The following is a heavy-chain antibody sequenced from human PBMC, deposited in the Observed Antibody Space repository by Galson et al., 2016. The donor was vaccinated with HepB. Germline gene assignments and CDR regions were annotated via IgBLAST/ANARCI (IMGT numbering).Heavy chain of an antibody. CDR2: IYHSGST. D-gene: IGHD2-21*01. CDR3: ANLGYCGGDDCYSVF. V-gene: IGHV4-4*02. Sequence: SETLSLTCAVSGGSISSRNWWRWVRQPPGKGLEWIGEIYHSGSTNYNPSLKSRVTIAVDKSRNQFSLRLSSVTATDTAMYYCANLGYCGGDDCYSVFWGQGTLVTVSS. J-gene: IGHJ4*02. CDR1: GGSISSRNW.